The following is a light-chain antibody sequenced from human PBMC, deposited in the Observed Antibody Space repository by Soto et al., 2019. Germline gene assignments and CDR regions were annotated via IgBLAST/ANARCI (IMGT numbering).Light chain of an antibody. CDR1: QSISSW. CDR3: QQYNSYLYT. Sequence: DIQMTQSPSTLSASVGDRVTITCRASQSISSWLAWYQQKPGKAPKLLIYKASSLESGVPSRFSGSGSGTEFTLTLSSLQPYDFATYYCQQYNSYLYTFGQGTKLEIK. J-gene: IGKJ2*01. V-gene: IGKV1-5*03. CDR2: KAS.